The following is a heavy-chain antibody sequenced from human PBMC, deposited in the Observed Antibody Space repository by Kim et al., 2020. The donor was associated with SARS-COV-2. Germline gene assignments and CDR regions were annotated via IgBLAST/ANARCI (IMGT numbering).Heavy chain of an antibody. CDR3: ARSPIAVAGPPDY. D-gene: IGHD6-19*01. Sequence: YAQGFTGRFVFSLDTSGSTAYLQISSLKAEDTAVYYCARSPIAVAGPPDYWGQGTLVTVSS. V-gene: IGHV7-4-1*02. J-gene: IGHJ4*02.